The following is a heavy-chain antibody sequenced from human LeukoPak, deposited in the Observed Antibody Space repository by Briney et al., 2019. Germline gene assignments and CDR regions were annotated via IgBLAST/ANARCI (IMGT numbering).Heavy chain of an antibody. J-gene: IGHJ4*02. D-gene: IGHD2-21*02. V-gene: IGHV4-39*02. CDR1: GGSISSSSYY. CDR2: IFYTGST. CDR3: AGREAGTALIDY. Sequence: SETLSLTCTVSGGSISSSSYYWGWIRQPPGKGLEWIGGIFYTGSTYYNPSLKSLVTIAVDTSKNHFFLKLSSVTAADTAVYYCAGREAGTALIDYWGQGTLVAVSS.